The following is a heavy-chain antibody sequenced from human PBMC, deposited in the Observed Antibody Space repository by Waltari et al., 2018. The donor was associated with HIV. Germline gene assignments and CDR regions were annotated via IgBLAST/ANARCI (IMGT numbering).Heavy chain of an antibody. J-gene: IGHJ4*02. CDR3: ARASISPRWFGSPGDY. Sequence: QVQVVQSGAEVKKPGASVKVSCKASGSTFSSHYMHWVRQAPGQGLEWMGIINPSGGSTSYAQKFQGRVTMTRDTSTSTVYMELSSLRSEDTAVYYCARASISPRWFGSPGDYWGQGTLVTVSS. D-gene: IGHD3-10*01. V-gene: IGHV1-46*01. CDR1: GSTFSSHY. CDR2: INPSGGST.